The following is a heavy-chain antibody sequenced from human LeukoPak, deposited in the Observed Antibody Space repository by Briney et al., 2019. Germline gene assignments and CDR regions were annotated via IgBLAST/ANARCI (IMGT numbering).Heavy chain of an antibody. CDR1: GFTFSSYA. CDR3: AKGHSGYPFDY. V-gene: IGHV3-30-3*01. CDR2: ISYDGSNK. J-gene: IGHJ4*02. D-gene: IGHD3-22*01. Sequence: GGSLRLSCAASGFTFSSYAMHWVRQAPGKGLEWVAVISYDGSNKYYADSVKGRFTISRDNSKNTLYLQMNSLRAEDTAVYYCAKGHSGYPFDYWGQGTLVTVSS.